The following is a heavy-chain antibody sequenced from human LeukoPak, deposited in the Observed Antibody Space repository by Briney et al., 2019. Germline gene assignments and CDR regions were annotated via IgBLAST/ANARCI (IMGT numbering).Heavy chain of an antibody. V-gene: IGHV4-31*03. D-gene: IGHD3-22*01. CDR2: VYHSGST. Sequence: SQTLSLTCTVSGDSISSGTYHWSWIRQHPGKGLEWIGYVYHSGSTYYSPSLKSRVTISLGTSKNQFSLKLSSVTAADTAVYYCARALRPSYYYDSSGYPTLDYWGQGTLVIVSS. J-gene: IGHJ4*02. CDR3: ARALRPSYYYDSSGYPTLDY. CDR1: GDSISSGTYH.